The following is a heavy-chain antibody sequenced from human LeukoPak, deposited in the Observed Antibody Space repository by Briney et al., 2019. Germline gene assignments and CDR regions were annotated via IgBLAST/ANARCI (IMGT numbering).Heavy chain of an antibody. CDR2: ISMTGAST. J-gene: IGHJ4*02. CDR3: AKDPFVFESGSYLIDY. CDR1: GFTFSSYA. D-gene: IGHD1-26*01. Sequence: GSLRLSCAASGFTFSSYAMSWVRQGPGKGLEWVSGISMTGASTYYTDSVKGRFTISRDNSKKTLYLQMNSLRAEDTAVYYCAKDPFVFESGSYLIDYWGQGTLVTVSS. V-gene: IGHV3-23*01.